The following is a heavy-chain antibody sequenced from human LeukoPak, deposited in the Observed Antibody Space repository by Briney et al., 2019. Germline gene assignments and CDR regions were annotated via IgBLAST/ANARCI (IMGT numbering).Heavy chain of an antibody. CDR2: IGTAGDT. Sequence: GGSLGLSCATSGFTFSNHAMHWVRQATGKGLEWVSAIGTAGDTFYPGSVKGRFTISRENAKNSLSLQMNSLRAEDTAVYYCVRQQTPHGNFDYWGQGTLVTVSS. CDR1: GFTFSNHA. CDR3: VRQQTPHGNFDY. V-gene: IGHV3-13*01. J-gene: IGHJ4*02. D-gene: IGHD1-26*01.